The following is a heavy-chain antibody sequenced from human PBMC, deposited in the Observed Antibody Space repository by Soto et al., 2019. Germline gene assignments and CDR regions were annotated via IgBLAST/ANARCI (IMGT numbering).Heavy chain of an antibody. V-gene: IGHV3-33*01. CDR2: IWYDGSNK. Sequence: GGSLRLSCAASGFTFSSYGMHWVRQAPGKGLEWVAVIWYDGSNKYYADSVKGRYTISRDDSKNTVYLQMNSLGAEDTAVYYCTRDSLIAGAAYDAFAIWGQGTSVTVSS. D-gene: IGHD6-19*01. J-gene: IGHJ3*02. CDR1: GFTFSSYG. CDR3: TRDSLIAGAAYDAFAI.